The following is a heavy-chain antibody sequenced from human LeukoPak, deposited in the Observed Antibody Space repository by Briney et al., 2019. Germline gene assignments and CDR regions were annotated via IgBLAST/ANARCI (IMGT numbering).Heavy chain of an antibody. D-gene: IGHD1-7*01. CDR2: ISSDVSNK. CDR1: GFTFSSYV. CDR3: AKDQGYNWNYSFDY. V-gene: IGHV3-30*18. Sequence: GGSLRLSCAASGFTFSSYVMHWVRQAPGKGLESVAVISSDVSNKYYADSVKGRFTISRDNSKNTLYLQMNSLRAEDMALYYCAKDQGYNWNYSFDYWGQGTLVTVSS. J-gene: IGHJ4*02.